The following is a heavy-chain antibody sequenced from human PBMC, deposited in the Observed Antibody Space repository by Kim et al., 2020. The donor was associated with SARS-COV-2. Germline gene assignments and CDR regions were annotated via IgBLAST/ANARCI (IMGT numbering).Heavy chain of an antibody. CDR1: GFTFSSYA. V-gene: IGHV3-64D*09. Sequence: GGSLRLSCSASGFTFSSYAMHWVRQAPGKGLEYVSGINNIGDSTDYADSVKGRFTISRDNAKNRLYLHLSSLRTDDTAVYYCVHAYNWNYGGSGGMDVWGQGTSVTVSS. CDR2: INNIGDST. CDR3: VHAYNWNYGGSGGMDV. D-gene: IGHD1-7*01. J-gene: IGHJ6*02.